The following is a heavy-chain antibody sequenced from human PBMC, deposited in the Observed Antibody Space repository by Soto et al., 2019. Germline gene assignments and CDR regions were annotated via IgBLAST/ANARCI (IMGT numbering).Heavy chain of an antibody. J-gene: IGHJ5*02. Sequence: GGALRLSCAASGFTFSSYSMNWVRQAPGKGLEWVSYISSSSSTIYYADSVKGRFTISRDNAKNSLYLQMNSLRAEDTAVYYCARGPRLLWFGELFFDPWGQGTLVTVSS. CDR3: ARGPRLLWFGELFFDP. D-gene: IGHD3-10*01. CDR1: GFTFSSYS. V-gene: IGHV3-48*01. CDR2: ISSSSSTI.